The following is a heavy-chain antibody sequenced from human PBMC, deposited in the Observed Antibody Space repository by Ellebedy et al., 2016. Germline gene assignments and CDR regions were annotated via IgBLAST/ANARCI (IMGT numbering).Heavy chain of an antibody. CDR1: GGSFSGYY. D-gene: IGHD2-2*01. J-gene: IGHJ5*02. Sequence: SETLSLTXAVYGGSFSGYYWTWIRQPPGKGLELIGEINHRGSTNYNPSLKSRVTISVETSKNQFSLKLSSVTAADTAVYYCARGHDPVAVTPAALALFSRMGSLWFDPWGQGTLVSVSS. CDR3: ARGHDPVAVTPAALALFSRMGSLWFDP. CDR2: INHRGST. V-gene: IGHV4-34*01.